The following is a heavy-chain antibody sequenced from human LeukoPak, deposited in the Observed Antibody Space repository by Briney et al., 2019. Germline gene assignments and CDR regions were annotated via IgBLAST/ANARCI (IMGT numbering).Heavy chain of an antibody. Sequence: SETLSLTCTVSGGSISSYYWSWIRQPPGKGLEWIGYIYYSGSTNYNPSLKSRVTISVDTSKNQFSLKLSSVTAAGTAVYYCARQYYYGMDVWGQGTTVTVSS. CDR3: ARQYYYGMDV. V-gene: IGHV4-59*01. CDR2: IYYSGST. CDR1: GGSISSYY. J-gene: IGHJ6*02.